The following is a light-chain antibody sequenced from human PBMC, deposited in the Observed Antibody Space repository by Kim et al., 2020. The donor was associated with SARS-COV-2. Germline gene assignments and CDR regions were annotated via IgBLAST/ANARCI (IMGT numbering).Light chain of an antibody. Sequence: SSELTQDPAVSVALGQTVRITCQGDSLRSYYASWYQQKPGHAPVLVIYGKNNRPSGIPDRFSGSSSGNPASLTITGAQAEDEADSSCNSRASGGNHWLFG. CDR1: SLRSYY. CDR2: GKN. V-gene: IGLV3-19*01. J-gene: IGLJ3*02. CDR3: NSRASGGNHWL.